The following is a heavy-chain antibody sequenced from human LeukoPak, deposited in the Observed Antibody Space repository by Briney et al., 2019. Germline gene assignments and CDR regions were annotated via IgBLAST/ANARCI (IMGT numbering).Heavy chain of an antibody. D-gene: IGHD1-1*01. CDR2: ISANNGYT. Sequence: ASVKVSCKASGYTFTSYGISWVRQAPGQGLEWMGWISANNGYTKYTQKLQGRVSMTTDTSTRTAYMELRSLRSDDTAVYYCAGDRPGFGTIESPEYWGQGTLVTVSS. J-gene: IGHJ4*02. CDR1: GYTFTSYG. CDR3: AGDRPGFGTIESPEY. V-gene: IGHV1-18*01.